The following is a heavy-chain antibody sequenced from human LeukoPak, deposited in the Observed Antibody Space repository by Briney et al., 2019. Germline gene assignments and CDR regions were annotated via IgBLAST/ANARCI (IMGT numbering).Heavy chain of an antibody. CDR2: INHSGST. CDR1: GGSFSGYY. V-gene: IGHV4-34*01. D-gene: IGHD3-10*01. CDR3: ARGLGSGHDAFDI. J-gene: IGHJ3*02. Sequence: SETPSLTCAVYGGSFSGYYWSWIRQPPGKGLEWIGEINHSGSTNYNPSLKSRVTISVDMSKNQFSLKLSSVTAADTAVYYCARGLGSGHDAFDIWGQGTMVTVSS.